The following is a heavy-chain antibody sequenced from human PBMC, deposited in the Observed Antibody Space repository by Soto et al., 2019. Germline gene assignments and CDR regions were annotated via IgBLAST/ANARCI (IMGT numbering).Heavy chain of an antibody. CDR1: GDTFTGHS. J-gene: IGHJ6*02. Sequence: QVQLVQSGAEVKKPGSSVRVSCKASGDTFTGHSISWVRQAPAQGLEWLGVITPMLGTTNYSPKFQGRVTITADDSASTAFLDLTSLKSDDTAVYYCARLRLDPEGANLPRMFGLDVWGQGNTVSVSS. CDR2: ITPMLGTT. D-gene: IGHD1-26*01. V-gene: IGHV1-69*01. CDR3: ARLRLDPEGANLPRMFGLDV.